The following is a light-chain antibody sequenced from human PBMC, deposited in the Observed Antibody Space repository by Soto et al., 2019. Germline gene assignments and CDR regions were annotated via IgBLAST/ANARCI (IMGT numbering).Light chain of an antibody. V-gene: IGKV3-20*01. J-gene: IGKJ3*01. CDR3: QQYDRSAPGLT. Sequence: EIVLTQSPGTLSLSPGERATLSCRANQSVSSSYLAWYQQKPGQAPRLLIYGASTRATGIPDRFSGSASGTDFTLTISRLDPEDFAVYYCQQYDRSAPGLTFGPGTKVDLK. CDR2: GAS. CDR1: QSVSSSY.